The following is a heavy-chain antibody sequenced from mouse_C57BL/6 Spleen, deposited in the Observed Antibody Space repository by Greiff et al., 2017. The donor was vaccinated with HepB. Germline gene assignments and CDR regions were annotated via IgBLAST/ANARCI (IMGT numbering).Heavy chain of an antibody. J-gene: IGHJ2*01. CDR2: ISSGGSYT. CDR3: ARDYGNFLDY. Sequence: EVKLVESGGDLVKPGGSLKLSCAASGFTFSSYGMSWVRQTPDKRLEWVATISSGGSYTYYPDSVKGRFTISRDNAKNTLYLQMSSLKSEDTAMYYCARDYGNFLDYWGQGTTLTVSS. CDR1: GFTFSSYG. D-gene: IGHD2-1*01. V-gene: IGHV5-6*01.